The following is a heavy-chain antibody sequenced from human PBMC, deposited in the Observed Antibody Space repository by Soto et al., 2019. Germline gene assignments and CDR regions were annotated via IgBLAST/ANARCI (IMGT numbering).Heavy chain of an antibody. CDR3: ARDRGVGAVADYYYYGMDV. CDR1: GVSINSSNW. D-gene: IGHD6-19*01. V-gene: IGHV4-4*02. Sequence: SETRSLTCAVSGVSINSSNWWSWVRQPPGKGLEWIGEIYHSGSTNYNPSLKSRVTISVDKSKNQFSLKLSSVTAADTAVYYCARDRGVGAVADYYYYGMDVWGQGTTVT. J-gene: IGHJ6*02. CDR2: IYHSGST.